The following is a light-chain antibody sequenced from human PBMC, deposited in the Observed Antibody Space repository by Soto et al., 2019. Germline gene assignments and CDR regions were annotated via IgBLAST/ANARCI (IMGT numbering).Light chain of an antibody. V-gene: IGLV2-14*01. CDR1: SSDVGFYDY. Sequence: QSVLTQPASVSGSPGQSITISCTGTSSDVGFYDYVSWYQQHPGKAPKLMIYEVSNRPSGVSNRFSGSKSGNTASLTISGLQAEDEADYYCSSYRSGSTLYVFGTGTKVTVL. CDR2: EVS. J-gene: IGLJ1*01. CDR3: SSYRSGSTLYV.